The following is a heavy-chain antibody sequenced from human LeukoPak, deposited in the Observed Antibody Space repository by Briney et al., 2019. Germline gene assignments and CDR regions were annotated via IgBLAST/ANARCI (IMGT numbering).Heavy chain of an antibody. CDR2: MNPNSGNT. J-gene: IGHJ4*02. CDR3: ARGPKKHMVRGVSLVDY. CDR1: GYTFTSYD. D-gene: IGHD3-10*01. Sequence: ASVKVSCKASGYTFTSYDINWVRQATGQGLEWMGWMNPNSGNTGYAQKFQGRVTMTRNTSISTAYMELRSLRSDDTAVYYCARGPKKHMVRGVSLVDYWGQGTLVTVSS. V-gene: IGHV1-8*01.